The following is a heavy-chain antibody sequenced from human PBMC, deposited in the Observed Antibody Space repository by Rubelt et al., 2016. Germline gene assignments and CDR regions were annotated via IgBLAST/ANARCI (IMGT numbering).Heavy chain of an antibody. V-gene: IGHV1-18*01. D-gene: IGHD6-6*01. CDR3: ARDRIRIAARQGWYFDL. Sequence: QVQLVQSGAEVKKPGASVKVSCKASGYTFTSYGISWVRQAPGQGLEWIGWSSAYNGNTNYAQKLQGRVTMTTDTSTSTAYMELRGLRSDDTAVYYCARDRIRIAARQGWYFDLWGRGTLVTVSS. CDR1: GYTFTSYG. J-gene: IGHJ2*01. CDR2: SSAYNGNT.